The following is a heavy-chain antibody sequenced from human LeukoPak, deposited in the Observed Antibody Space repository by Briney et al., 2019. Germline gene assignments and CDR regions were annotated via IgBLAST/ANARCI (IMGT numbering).Heavy chain of an antibody. CDR2: IHSGGRT. D-gene: IGHD3-10*01. CDR3: ARDTKGSGSYLHYGMDV. V-gene: IGHV3-66*01. J-gene: IGHJ6*02. Sequence: GGSLRLSCAASGFTVSSNYMTWVRQAPGKGLECVSVIHSGGRTYYTDSVKGRFTISRDNSKNTLYLHMNSLRAEDTAVYYCARDTKGSGSYLHYGMDVWGQGTTVTVSS. CDR1: GFTVSSNY.